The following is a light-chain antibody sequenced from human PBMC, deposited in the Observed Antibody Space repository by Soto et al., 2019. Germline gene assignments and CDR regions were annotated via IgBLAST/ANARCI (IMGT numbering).Light chain of an antibody. V-gene: IGKV3-15*01. CDR3: QQYSDWPRT. J-gene: IGKJ1*01. CDR2: GAS. CDR1: QSVSSN. Sequence: EIVMTQSPATLSVSPGERATLSCRASQSVSSNLAWYQQKPGQAPRLLIYGASTRATDIPARFSGSGSGTEFTLTITSLQSEDFAVYYCQQYSDWPRTFGQGTKVDNK.